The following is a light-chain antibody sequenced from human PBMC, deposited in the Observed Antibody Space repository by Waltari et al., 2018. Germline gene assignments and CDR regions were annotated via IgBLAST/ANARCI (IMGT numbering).Light chain of an antibody. J-gene: IGKJ3*01. CDR3: QQYYSYPPFT. V-gene: IGKV1-8*01. CDR1: PGISSY. CDR2: AAS. Sequence: AIRITQSPSSLSASTGDRVTITCRASPGISSYLAWYQQKPGKAPKLLIYAASTLQSGVPSRFSGSGSGTDFTLTISCLQSEDFATYYCQQYYSYPPFTFGPGTKVDIK.